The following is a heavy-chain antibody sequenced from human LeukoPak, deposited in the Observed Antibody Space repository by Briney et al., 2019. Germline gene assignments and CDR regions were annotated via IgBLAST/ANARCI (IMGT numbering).Heavy chain of an antibody. CDR1: GFTFSDYY. J-gene: IGHJ6*02. D-gene: IGHD6-19*01. Sequence: GGSLRLSCAASGFTFSDYYMSWIRQAPGKGLEWVSYISSSGSTIYYADSVKGRFTISRDNAKNSLYLQMNSLRAEDTAVYYCARRSSSGWYGDFYYYYGMDVWGQGTTDTVSS. CDR2: ISSSGSTI. V-gene: IGHV3-11*01. CDR3: ARRSSSGWYGDFYYYYGMDV.